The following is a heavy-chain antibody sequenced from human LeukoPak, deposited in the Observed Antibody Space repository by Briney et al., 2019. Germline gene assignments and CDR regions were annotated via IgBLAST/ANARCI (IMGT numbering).Heavy chain of an antibody. D-gene: IGHD5-18*01. CDR1: GFTLISYW. CDR3: ARDAPGNTALDY. Sequence: PGGSLRLSCAASGFTLISYWMRWGRQAPGKGLVWVSRINGYGSSTDFADSVKGRFTISRDNAKNTLYLQMNSLRAEDTAVYYCARDAPGNTALDYWGQGTLVTVSS. CDR2: INGYGSST. V-gene: IGHV3-74*01. J-gene: IGHJ4*02.